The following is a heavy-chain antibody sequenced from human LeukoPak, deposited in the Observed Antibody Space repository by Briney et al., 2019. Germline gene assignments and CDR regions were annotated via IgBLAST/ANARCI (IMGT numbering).Heavy chain of an antibody. Sequence: SVTLSLTCTVSGGSISSSSYYWGWIRQPPGKGLEWIGSIYYSGSTYYNPSLKSRVTISVDTSKNQFSLKLSSVTAADTAVYYCARLSSDWFDPWGQGTLVTVSS. J-gene: IGHJ5*02. D-gene: IGHD3-10*01. CDR1: GGSISSSSYY. V-gene: IGHV4-39*01. CDR2: IYYSGST. CDR3: ARLSSDWFDP.